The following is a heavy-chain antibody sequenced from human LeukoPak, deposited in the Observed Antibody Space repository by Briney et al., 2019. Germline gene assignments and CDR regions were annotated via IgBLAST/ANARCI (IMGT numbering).Heavy chain of an antibody. V-gene: IGHV3-15*01. D-gene: IGHD3-9*01. CDR3: TTDGYDILTGYYY. CDR1: GFTFSNAW. CDR2: IKSKTDGGTI. J-gene: IGHJ4*02. Sequence: GGSLRLSCAASGFTFSNAWMSWVRQAPGKGLEWVGRIKSKTDGGTIDYAAPVKGRFTISRDDSKNTLYLQMNSLKTEDTAVYYCTTDGYDILTGYYYWGQGTLVTVSS.